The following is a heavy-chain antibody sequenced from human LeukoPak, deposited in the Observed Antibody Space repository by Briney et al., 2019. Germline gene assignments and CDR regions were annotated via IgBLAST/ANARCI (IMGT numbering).Heavy chain of an antibody. CDR2: RSGNDAGT. D-gene: IGHD3-10*01. J-gene: IGHJ5*02. V-gene: IGHV3-23*01. CDR1: GFTFRSYG. CDR3: AKGYYGSGTYGWFDP. Sequence: GGSLRLSCAASGFTFRSYGMSWVRQAPGKGLEWVSTRSGNDAGTYYADSVKGRFTISRDNSKKKLYLQMNSLRAEDTAVYYCAKGYYGSGTYGWFDPWGQGTLVTVSS.